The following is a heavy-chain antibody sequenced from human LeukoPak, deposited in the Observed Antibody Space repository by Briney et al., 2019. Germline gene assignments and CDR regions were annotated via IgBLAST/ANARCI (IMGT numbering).Heavy chain of an antibody. CDR1: GGSISSSSYY. CDR2: IYYSGST. J-gene: IGHJ5*02. CDR3: ARRITMVRGVIWFDP. V-gene: IGHV4-39*01. Sequence: PSETLSLTCTVSGGSISSSSYYWGWIRQPPGKGLEWIGSIYYSGSTYYNPSLKSRVTISVDTSKSQFSLKLSSVTAADTAVYYCARRITMVRGVIWFDPWGQGTLVTVSS. D-gene: IGHD3-10*01.